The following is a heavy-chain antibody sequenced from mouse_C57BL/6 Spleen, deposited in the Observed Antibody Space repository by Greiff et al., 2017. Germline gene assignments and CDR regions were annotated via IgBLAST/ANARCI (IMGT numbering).Heavy chain of an antibody. Sequence: QVQLQQPGAELVMPGASVKLSCKASGYTFTSYWMHWVKQRPGQGLEWIGEIDPSDSYTNYNQKFKGKSTLTVDKSSSSAYMQLSSLTSEDAAVYCCARGWEGSFDYWGQGTTLTVSS. CDR2: IDPSDSYT. J-gene: IGHJ2*01. V-gene: IGHV1-69*01. D-gene: IGHD1-1*02. CDR3: ARGWEGSFDY. CDR1: GYTFTSYW.